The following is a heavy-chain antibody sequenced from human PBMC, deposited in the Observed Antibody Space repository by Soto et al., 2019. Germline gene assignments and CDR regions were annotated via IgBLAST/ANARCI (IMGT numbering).Heavy chain of an antibody. Sequence: KHSGTLYLTCTVPGGSISSGGYYWTWIRQHPGKGLEWIGYIYYSGSTYYNPSLKSRVTISVDTSKNQFSLKLSSVTAADTAVYYCARANDYSNYWFDPWGQGTLVTVSS. CDR2: IYYSGST. CDR1: GGSISSGGYY. J-gene: IGHJ5*02. D-gene: IGHD4-4*01. CDR3: ARANDYSNYWFDP. V-gene: IGHV4-31*03.